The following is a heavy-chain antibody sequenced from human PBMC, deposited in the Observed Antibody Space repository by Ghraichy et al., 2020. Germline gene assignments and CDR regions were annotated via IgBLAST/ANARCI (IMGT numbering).Heavy chain of an antibody. CDR3: ARDGATIFGVVITPTTHFDY. CDR1: GFTFSSYA. J-gene: IGHJ4*02. D-gene: IGHD3-3*01. CDR2: ISYDGSNK. V-gene: IGHV3-30-3*01. Sequence: LSLTCAASGFTFSSYAMHWVRQAPGKGLEWVAVISYDGSNKYYADSVKGRFTISRDNSKNTLYLQMNSLRAEDTAVYYCARDGATIFGVVITPTTHFDYWGQGTLVTVSS.